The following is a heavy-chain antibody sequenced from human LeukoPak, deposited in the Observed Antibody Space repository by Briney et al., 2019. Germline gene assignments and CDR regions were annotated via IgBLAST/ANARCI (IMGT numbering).Heavy chain of an antibody. J-gene: IGHJ1*01. CDR3: AKDAHIVVVVAAISH. D-gene: IGHD2-15*01. V-gene: IGHV3-11*01. Sequence: PGGSLRLSCAASGFTFSDYYMSWIRQAPGKGLEWVSYISTSGTAVYYADSVKGRFTISRDNSKNTLYLQMNSLRAEDTAVYYCAKDAHIVVVVAAISHWGQGTLVTVSS. CDR1: GFTFSDYY. CDR2: ISTSGTAV.